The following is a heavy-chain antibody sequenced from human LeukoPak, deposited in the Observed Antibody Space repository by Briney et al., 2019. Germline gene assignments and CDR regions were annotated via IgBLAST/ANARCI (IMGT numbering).Heavy chain of an antibody. CDR1: GYSFSSYW. Sequence: GESLKISCQGSGYSFSSYWIAWVRQMRGKGLEWMGVIYPSDSHTTYSPSFQGQVTISADKSINPAYLQWNSLQASDTAIYYCARVVGAAPFDYWGQGTLVTVSS. D-gene: IGHD2-2*01. V-gene: IGHV5-51*01. CDR2: IYPSDSHT. J-gene: IGHJ4*02. CDR3: ARVVGAAPFDY.